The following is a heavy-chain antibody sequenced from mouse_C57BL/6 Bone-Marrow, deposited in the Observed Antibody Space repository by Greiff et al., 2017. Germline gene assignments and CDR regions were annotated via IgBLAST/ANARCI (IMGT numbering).Heavy chain of an antibody. J-gene: IGHJ2*01. V-gene: IGHV3-6*01. CDR3: ARYYSF. Sequence: EVKLQESGPGLVKPSQSQSLTCSVTGYSITSGYYWNWIRQFPGNKLEWMGYISYDGRNTYNPSLKNRISITRDTSKNQFFLTLNSVTTEDTATYYCARYYSFWGQGTTLTVSS. D-gene: IGHD2-12*01. CDR2: ISYDGRN. CDR1: GYSITSGYY.